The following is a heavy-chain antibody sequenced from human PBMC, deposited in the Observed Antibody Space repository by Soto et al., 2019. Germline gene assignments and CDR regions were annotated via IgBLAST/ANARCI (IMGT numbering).Heavy chain of an antibody. J-gene: IGHJ6*02. CDR2: ISSSSYI. CDR1: GFTFSSYS. Sequence: GGSLRLSCAASGFTFSSYSMNWVRQAPGKGLEWVSSISSSSYIYYADSVKGRFTISRDNAKNSLYLQMNSLRAEDTTVYYCGRASMITCGGVIVIPYYYYGMDVWGQGTTVTVSS. CDR3: GRASMITCGGVIVIPYYYYGMDV. D-gene: IGHD3-16*02. V-gene: IGHV3-21*01.